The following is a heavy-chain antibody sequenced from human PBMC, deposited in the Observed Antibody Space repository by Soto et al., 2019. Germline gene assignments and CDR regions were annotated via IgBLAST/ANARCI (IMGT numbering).Heavy chain of an antibody. J-gene: IGHJ4*02. D-gene: IGHD2-15*01. V-gene: IGHV3-23*01. CDR1: GFTFGSYV. CDR3: VKVGGYCSGGSCYPRSHFDY. CDR2: ISGSSGGI. Sequence: GGSLRLSCAASGFTFGSYVMTWVRQAPGKGLEWVSSISGSSGGIYYADSVRGRFTVSRDNSKNMLYLQMSSLRAEDSAVYHCVKVGGYCSGGSCYPRSHFDYWGQGTLVTVSS.